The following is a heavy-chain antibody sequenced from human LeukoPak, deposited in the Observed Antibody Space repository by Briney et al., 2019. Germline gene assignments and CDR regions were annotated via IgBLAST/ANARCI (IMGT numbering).Heavy chain of an antibody. V-gene: IGHV3-33*08. CDR1: GFTFSSYE. CDR2: IWYDGSNK. CDR3: ARDLRSSGWYHWFDP. Sequence: GGSLRLSCAASGFTFSSYEMNWVRQAPGKGLEWVAVIWYDGSNKYYADSVKGRFTISRDISENTLYLQMNSLRAEDTAVYYCARDLRSSGWYHWFDPWGQGTLVTVSS. D-gene: IGHD6-19*01. J-gene: IGHJ5*02.